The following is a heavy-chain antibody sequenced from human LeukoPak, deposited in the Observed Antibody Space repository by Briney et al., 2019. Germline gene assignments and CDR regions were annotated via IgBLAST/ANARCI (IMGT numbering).Heavy chain of an antibody. Sequence: PSETLSLTCNISGDSITSSYYHWGWIRQPPGKGLDWIGSIYYGGSTYYNPSLKSRVTMSVDTSKNQFSLKLSSVTAADTAVYYCARLYYYDSSGNDAFDIWGQGTMVTVSS. CDR1: GDSITSSYYH. D-gene: IGHD3-22*01. CDR2: IYYGGST. CDR3: ARLYYYDSSGNDAFDI. V-gene: IGHV4-39*07. J-gene: IGHJ3*02.